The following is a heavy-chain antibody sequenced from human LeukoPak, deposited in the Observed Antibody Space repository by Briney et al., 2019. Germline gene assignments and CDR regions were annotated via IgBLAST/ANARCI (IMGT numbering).Heavy chain of an antibody. D-gene: IGHD1-26*01. Sequence: SETLSLICAVYGGSFSGYYWSWIRQPPGKGLEWIGEINHSGSTNYNPSLKSRVTISVDTSKNQFSLKLSSVTAADTAVYYCARGRGDSGSYYADYWGQGTLVTVSS. V-gene: IGHV4-34*01. J-gene: IGHJ4*02. CDR1: GGSFSGYY. CDR2: INHSGST. CDR3: ARGRGDSGSYYADY.